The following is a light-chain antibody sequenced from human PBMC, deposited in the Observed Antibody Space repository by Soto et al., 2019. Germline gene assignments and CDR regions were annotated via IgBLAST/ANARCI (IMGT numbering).Light chain of an antibody. Sequence: DIQMTQTPSSLSASVGDRVTIACRASQTIGTYLNWYQQKPGQAPNLLISAASTLRAWVPSRFTGSGSGTYFTLTIDSLQPEDFATYSRQQTFSVPITFGQGTRLDIK. CDR3: QQTFSVPIT. V-gene: IGKV1-39*01. J-gene: IGKJ5*01. CDR1: QTIGTY. CDR2: AAS.